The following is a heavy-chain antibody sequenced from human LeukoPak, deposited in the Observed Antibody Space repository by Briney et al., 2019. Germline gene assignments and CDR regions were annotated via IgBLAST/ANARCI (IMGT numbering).Heavy chain of an antibody. Sequence: PGGSLRLSCAASGLTFSSYGMHCVRQAPGKGLGWGAVISYDGSNKYYAESVKGRFTISRDNSKNTMYLQMNSLRAEDTAVYYCAKDYSGGSDYGDYWGQGTLVTVCS. CDR3: AKDYSGGSDYGDY. V-gene: IGHV3-30*18. D-gene: IGHD3-16*01. J-gene: IGHJ4*02. CDR2: ISYDGSNK. CDR1: GLTFSSYG.